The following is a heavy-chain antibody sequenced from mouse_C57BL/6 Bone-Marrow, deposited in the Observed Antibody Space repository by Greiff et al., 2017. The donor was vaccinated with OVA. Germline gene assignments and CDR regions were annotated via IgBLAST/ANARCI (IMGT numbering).Heavy chain of an antibody. J-gene: IGHJ1*03. D-gene: IGHD2-3*01. CDR1: GFSLTRYG. V-gene: IGHV2-5*01. CDR2: IWRGGST. CDR3: AKNTRLLWYFDV. Sequence: VQGVESGPGLVQPSQSLSITCTVSGFSLTRYGVHWVRQSPGKGLEWLGVIWRGGSTDYNAAFMSRLSITKDNSKSQVFFKMNSLQADDTAIYYCAKNTRLLWYFDVWGTGTTVTVSS.